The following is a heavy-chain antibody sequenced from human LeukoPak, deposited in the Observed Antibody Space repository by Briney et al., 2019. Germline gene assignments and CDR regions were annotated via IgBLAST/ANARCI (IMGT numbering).Heavy chain of an antibody. CDR3: ARRRPIAAAGRFDP. CDR2: INHSGST. Sequence: PGGTLRLSCAASGFTFSNYAMSWIRQPPGKGLEWIGEINHSGSTNYNPSLKSRVTISVDTSKNQFSLKLSSVTAADTAVYYCARRRPIAAAGRFDPWGQGTLVTVSS. D-gene: IGHD6-13*01. CDR1: GFTFSNYA. J-gene: IGHJ5*02. V-gene: IGHV4-34*01.